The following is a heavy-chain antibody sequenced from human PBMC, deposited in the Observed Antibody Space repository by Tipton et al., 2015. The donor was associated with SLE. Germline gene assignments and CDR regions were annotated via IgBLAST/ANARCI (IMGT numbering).Heavy chain of an antibody. CDR2: IYSGGST. CDR1: GFTVSSNY. Sequence: SLRLSCAASGFTVSSNYMSWVRQAPGKGLEWVSVIYSGGSTYYADSVKGRFTISRDNSKNTLYLQMNSLRAEDTAVYYCARGSLKVDDAFDIWGQGTMVPVSS. D-gene: IGHD2-15*01. CDR3: ARGSLKVDDAFDI. V-gene: IGHV3-66*02. J-gene: IGHJ3*02.